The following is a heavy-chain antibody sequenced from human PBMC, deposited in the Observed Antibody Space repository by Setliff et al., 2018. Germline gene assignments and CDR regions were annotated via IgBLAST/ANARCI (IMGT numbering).Heavy chain of an antibody. CDR1: GYTFTSYG. CDR2: INPKTGDT. V-gene: IGHV1-2*02. D-gene: IGHD5-18*01. Sequence: ASVKVSCKASGYTFTSYGISWVRQAPGQGLEWMGWINPKTGDTLYAPKFQGRVTMTRDTSISTAYMEVSRLRSDDTAVYYCARVDTGMGLPFDYWGQGTLVTVSS. CDR3: ARVDTGMGLPFDY. J-gene: IGHJ4*02.